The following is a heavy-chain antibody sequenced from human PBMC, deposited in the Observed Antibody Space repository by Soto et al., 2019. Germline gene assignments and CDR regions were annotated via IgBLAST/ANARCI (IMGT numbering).Heavy chain of an antibody. J-gene: IGHJ6*04. CDR1: GGSFSVYY. CDR2: INHSGST. V-gene: IGHV4-34*01. Sequence: SETLSLTCAVYGGSFSVYYWSWIRQPPGKGLEWIGEINHSGSTNYNPSLKSRVTISVDTSKNQFSLKLSSVTAADTAVYYCARPYNWNDVFPVWGKGTTVTVSS. D-gene: IGHD1-1*01. CDR3: ARPYNWNDVFPV.